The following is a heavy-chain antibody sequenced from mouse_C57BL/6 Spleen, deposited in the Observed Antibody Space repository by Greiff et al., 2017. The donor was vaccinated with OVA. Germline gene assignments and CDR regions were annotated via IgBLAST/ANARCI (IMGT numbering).Heavy chain of an antibody. J-gene: IGHJ2*01. D-gene: IGHD6-1*01. CDR3: AKGGSSLDY. V-gene: IGHV2-3*01. CDR1: GFSLPSSG. CDR2: IWGDGST. Sequence: VQLQQSGPGLVAPSQSLSITCTVSGFSLPSSGVSCVRQPPGKGLEWLGVIWGDGSTNYHSALISRLSISKDNSKSQVFLKLNSLQTDDTATYYCAKGGSSLDYWGQGTTLTVSS.